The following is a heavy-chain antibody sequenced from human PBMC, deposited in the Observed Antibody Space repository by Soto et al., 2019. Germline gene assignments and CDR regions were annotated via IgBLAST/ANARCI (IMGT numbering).Heavy chain of an antibody. D-gene: IGHD5-12*01. CDR3: GRKGYIVNFGLDV. J-gene: IGHJ6*02. Sequence: QVQLVQSGAEVKRPGASVKVSYKASGYTFLNYDVAWVRRAPGQGLEWLGWISISKGKTYYEQRLQGRVTMTTDTATTTAYMEVTSLRSDDTAVYFCGRKGYIVNFGLDVWGQGTTVTVSS. V-gene: IGHV1-18*01. CDR1: GYTFLNYD. CDR2: ISISKGKT.